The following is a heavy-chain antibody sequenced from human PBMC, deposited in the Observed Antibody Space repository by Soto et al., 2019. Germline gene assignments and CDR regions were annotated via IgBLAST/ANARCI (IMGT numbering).Heavy chain of an antibody. J-gene: IGHJ4*02. CDR2: IWHDGSKK. Sequence: QVLLVESGGGVVQAGRSLRLSCAASGFTFSHYGMHWVRQAPGKGLEWVALIWHDGSKKYYGDSVEGRFTISRDNSKSMGFLGMNSPGVEYTAVYCCARWGLRSGWSEQVVDYWGQGTLVSVSS. D-gene: IGHD6-19*01. CDR1: GFTFSHYG. CDR3: ARWGLRSGWSEQVVDY. V-gene: IGHV3-33*01.